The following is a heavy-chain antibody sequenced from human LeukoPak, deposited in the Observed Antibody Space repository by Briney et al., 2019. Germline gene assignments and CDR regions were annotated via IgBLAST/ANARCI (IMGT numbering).Heavy chain of an antibody. D-gene: IGHD3-10*01. J-gene: IGHJ4*02. V-gene: IGHV3-30*04. CDR1: GFTFSSYA. Sequence: GGSLRLSCAASGFTFSSYAMHWVRQAPGRGLEWVAVISYDGSNKYYADSVKGRFTISRDNSKNTLYLQMNSLRAEDTAVYYCAKDWELRSPLFDYWGQGTLVTVSS. CDR2: ISYDGSNK. CDR3: AKDWELRSPLFDY.